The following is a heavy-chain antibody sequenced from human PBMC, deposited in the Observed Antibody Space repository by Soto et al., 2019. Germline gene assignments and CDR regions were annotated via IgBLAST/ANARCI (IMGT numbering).Heavy chain of an antibody. CDR2: IIPIFGTA. Sequence: SVKVSCKASGGTFSSYAISWVRQAPGQGLEWMGGIIPIFGTANYAQKFQGRVTITADESTSTAYMELSSLRSEDTAVYYCARVLYDSIGGFDIWGQGTIVTVSS. J-gene: IGHJ3*02. V-gene: IGHV1-69*13. CDR1: GGTFSSYA. D-gene: IGHD3-22*01. CDR3: ARVLYDSIGGFDI.